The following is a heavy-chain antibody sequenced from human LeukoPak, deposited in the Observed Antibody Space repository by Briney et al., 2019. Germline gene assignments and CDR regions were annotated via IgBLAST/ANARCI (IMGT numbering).Heavy chain of an antibody. CDR1: GYTFTGYY. D-gene: IGHD3-3*01. V-gene: IGHV1-2*02. J-gene: IGHJ4*02. CDR2: INPNSGGT. Sequence: ASVKVSCKASGYTFTGYYMHWVRQAPGQGLEWMGWINPNSGGTNYAQKFQGGVTMTRDTSISTAYMELSRLRSDDTAVYYCARASDLEWLSDYWGQGTLVTVSS. CDR3: ARASDLEWLSDY.